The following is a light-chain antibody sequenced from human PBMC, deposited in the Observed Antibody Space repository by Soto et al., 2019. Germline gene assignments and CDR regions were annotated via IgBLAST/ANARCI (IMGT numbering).Light chain of an antibody. CDR2: GAS. CDR3: QQYHYWPPLT. CDR1: QSVSSN. J-gene: IGKJ4*01. Sequence: EIVMTQSPATLSVSPGERATLSCRASQSVSSNLAWYQQKPGQAPRLLIYGASTRATGIPARFSGSGSGTEFTLTISSLQSEDFAVYYCQQYHYWPPLTFGGGTKVEIK. V-gene: IGKV3-15*01.